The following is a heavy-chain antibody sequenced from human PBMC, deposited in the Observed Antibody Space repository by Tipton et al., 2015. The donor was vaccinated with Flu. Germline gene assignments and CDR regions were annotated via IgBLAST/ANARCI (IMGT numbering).Heavy chain of an antibody. CDR2: IKQDGSEK. V-gene: IGHV3-7*01. J-gene: IGHJ4*02. Sequence: SLRLSCAASGFTFSSYWMSWVRQAPGKGLEWVANIKQDGSEKYYVDSVKGRFTISRDNAKNSLYLQMNSLRAEDTAVYYCARDRAPERYDSSGYYYWGQGTLVTVSS. D-gene: IGHD3-22*01. CDR1: GFTFSSYW. CDR3: ARDRAPERYDSSGYYY.